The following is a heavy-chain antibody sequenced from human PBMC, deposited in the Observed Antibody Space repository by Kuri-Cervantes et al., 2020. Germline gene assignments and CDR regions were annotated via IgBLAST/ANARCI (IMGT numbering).Heavy chain of an antibody. CDR3: ARDPAPFYDGSGSYFDY. J-gene: IGHJ4*02. CDR1: GYTFTSYG. CDR2: IIPIFGTA. D-gene: IGHD3-10*01. V-gene: IGHV1-69*13. Sequence: SVKVSCKASGYTFTSYGISWVRQAPGQGLEWMGGIIPIFGTANYAQKFQGRVTITADESTSTAYMELSSLRSEDTAVYYCARDPAPFYDGSGSYFDYWGQGTLVTVSS.